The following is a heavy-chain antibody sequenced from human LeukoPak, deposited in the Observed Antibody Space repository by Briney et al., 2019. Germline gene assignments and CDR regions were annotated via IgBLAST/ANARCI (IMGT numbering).Heavy chain of an antibody. D-gene: IGHD3-16*02. J-gene: IGHJ4*02. V-gene: IGHV3-48*01. Sequence: GGSLRLSCAASGFTFSSYSMNWVRQAPGEGLEWVSYISSSSSTIYYADSVKGRFTISRDNAKNSLYLQMNSLRAEDTAVYYCARAHHRRVYDYVWGSYPYWGQGTLVTASS. CDR1: GFTFSSYS. CDR2: ISSSSSTI. CDR3: ARAHHRRVYDYVWGSYPY.